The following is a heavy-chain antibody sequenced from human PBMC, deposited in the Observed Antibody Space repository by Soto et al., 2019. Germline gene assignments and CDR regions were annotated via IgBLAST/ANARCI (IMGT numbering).Heavy chain of an antibody. Sequence: PGGSLRLSCAASGFTLSTYWMHWVRQSPEKGLVWVSRINGDGSSTAYADSVKGRFTISRDNSKNTLYLQINSLRAEDTAVYYCTKHLYVAGGYSKSNNWGQGTLVTVSS. J-gene: IGHJ4*02. V-gene: IGHV3-74*01. CDR2: INGDGSST. D-gene: IGHD3-22*01. CDR3: TKHLYVAGGYSKSNN. CDR1: GFTLSTYW.